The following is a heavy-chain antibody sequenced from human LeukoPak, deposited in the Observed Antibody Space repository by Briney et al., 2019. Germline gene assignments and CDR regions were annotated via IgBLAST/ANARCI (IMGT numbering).Heavy chain of an antibody. CDR1: GVSMSGYY. CDR2: IYFSGSN. D-gene: IGHD4-17*01. CDR3: GIYRAGPYGVDI. J-gene: IGHJ3*02. Sequence: SETMSLTCTVSGVSMSGYYWTWIRQPPGKGLEWIGYIYFSGSNKYNPSLKSRLTISVDTSKNQFSLKLTSVTAADTAVYYCGIYRAGPYGVDIWGQGTMVTVSS. V-gene: IGHV4-59*01.